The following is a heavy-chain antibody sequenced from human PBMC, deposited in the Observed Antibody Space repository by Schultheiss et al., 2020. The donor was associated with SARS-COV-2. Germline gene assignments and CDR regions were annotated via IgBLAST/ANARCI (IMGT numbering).Heavy chain of an antibody. CDR2: IKSKTDGGTT. D-gene: IGHD3-10*01. CDR3: AKWGYVLLWFGGMDV. J-gene: IGHJ6*02. CDR1: GFTFSSYA. V-gene: IGHV3-15*01. Sequence: GGSLRLSCAASGFTFSSYAMSWVRQAPGKGLEWVGRIKSKTDGGTTDYAAPVKGRFTISRDDSKNTLYLQMNSLRAEDTAVYYCAKWGYVLLWFGGMDVWGQGTTVTVSS.